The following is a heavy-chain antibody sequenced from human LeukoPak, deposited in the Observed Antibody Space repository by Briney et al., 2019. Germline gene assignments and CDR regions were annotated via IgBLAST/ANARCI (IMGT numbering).Heavy chain of an antibody. CDR3: ARPFIKTRYNWNDVAAFDI. CDR1: GFTLSSYS. V-gene: IGHV3-21*01. J-gene: IGHJ3*02. D-gene: IGHD1-1*01. CDR2: ICSSSSYI. Sequence: GGSLRLSCAASGFTLSSYSMNWVRQAPGKGLEWVSYICSSSSYIYYADSVKGGFTISRDNAKNSLYLQMNSLRAEDTAVYYCARPFIKTRYNWNDVAAFDIWGQGTMVTVSS.